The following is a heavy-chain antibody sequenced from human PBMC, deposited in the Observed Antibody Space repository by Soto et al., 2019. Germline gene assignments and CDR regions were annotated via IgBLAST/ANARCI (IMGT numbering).Heavy chain of an antibody. J-gene: IGHJ6*02. V-gene: IGHV4-39*01. CDR1: GGSISSSSYY. Sequence: QLQLQESGPGLVKPSETLSLTCTVSGGSISSSSYYWGWIRQPPGKGLEWIGSIYYSGSTYYNPSHKSRVTISVDTSKNQFSLKLSSVTAADTAVYYCARIGAGLYLYGMDVWGQGTTVTVSS. CDR2: IYYSGST. D-gene: IGHD2-2*01. CDR3: ARIGAGLYLYGMDV.